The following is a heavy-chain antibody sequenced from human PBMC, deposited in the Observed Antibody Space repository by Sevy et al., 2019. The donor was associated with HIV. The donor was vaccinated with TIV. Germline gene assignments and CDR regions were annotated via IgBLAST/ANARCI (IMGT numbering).Heavy chain of an antibody. V-gene: IGHV3-21*05. CDR3: ARGRKTTQEWLEELDYYYGMDV. Sequence: GGSLRLSCVASGFSFRTYGMNWVRQAPGKGLEWVSYITSSSTYIFYADSVRGRFTISRDNSKSTLYVQLNSLRAEDTAVYYCARGRKTTQEWLEELDYYYGMDVWGQGTSVTVSS. J-gene: IGHJ6*02. D-gene: IGHD2-8*01. CDR2: ITSSSTYI. CDR1: GFSFRTYG.